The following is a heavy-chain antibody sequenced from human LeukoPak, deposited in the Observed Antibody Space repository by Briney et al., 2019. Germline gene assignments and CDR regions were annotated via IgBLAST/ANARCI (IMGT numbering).Heavy chain of an antibody. CDR1: GFTFSRYG. D-gene: IGHD3-22*01. V-gene: IGHV3-30*02. CDR3: AKDSYYDSSGPLLYYYMDV. CDR2: IRYDGSNK. J-gene: IGHJ6*03. Sequence: PGGSLRLSCAASGFTFSRYGMHWVRQAPGKGLEWVAFIRYDGSNKYYADSVKGRFTISRDNSKNTLYLQMNSLRAEDTAVYYCAKDSYYDSSGPLLYYYMDVWGKGTTVTASS.